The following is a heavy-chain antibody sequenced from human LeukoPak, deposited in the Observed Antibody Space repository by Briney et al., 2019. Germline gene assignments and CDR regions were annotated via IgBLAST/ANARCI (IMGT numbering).Heavy chain of an antibody. D-gene: IGHD1-1*01. CDR1: GYTFTSNY. Sequence: ASVKVSCKAFGYTFTSNYMHWVRQAPGQGPEWMGVISPSGGSTTYAQKFQGRVTLTRDMSTSTDYLELSSLRSEDTAVYYCIRASQLYYFDSWGQGTLVTVSS. CDR2: ISPSGGST. CDR3: IRASQLYYFDS. J-gene: IGHJ4*02. V-gene: IGHV1-46*03.